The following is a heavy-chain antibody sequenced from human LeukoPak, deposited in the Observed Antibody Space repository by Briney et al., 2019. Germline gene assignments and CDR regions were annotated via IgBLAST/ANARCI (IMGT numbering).Heavy chain of an antibody. V-gene: IGHV3-30-3*01. CDR2: ISYDGTNK. Sequence: GGSLRLSCATSGFTFSTYAMHWVRQAPGKGLEWVAVISYDGTNKYYADSVKGRFTISRDNSKNTLYLQMNSLRAEDTAVYYCARAGGVQLWSLVDYWGQGTLVTVSS. CDR1: GFTFSTYA. J-gene: IGHJ4*02. D-gene: IGHD5-18*01. CDR3: ARAGGVQLWSLVDY.